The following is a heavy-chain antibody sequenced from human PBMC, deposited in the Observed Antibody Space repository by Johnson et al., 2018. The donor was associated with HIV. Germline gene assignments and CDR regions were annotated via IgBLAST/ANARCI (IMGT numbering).Heavy chain of an antibody. CDR2: ISGSGGST. CDR3: ARDQAYRSSWAFSFDI. V-gene: IGHV3-23*04. J-gene: IGHJ3*02. CDR1: GFTFSSYA. D-gene: IGHD6-13*01. Sequence: VQLVESGGCLVQPGGSLRLSCAASGFTFSSYAMSWVRQAPGKGLEWVSAISGSGGSTYYADSVKGRFTISRDNSKNTLYLQMNSLRAEDTAVYYCARDQAYRSSWAFSFDIWGQGTMVTVSS.